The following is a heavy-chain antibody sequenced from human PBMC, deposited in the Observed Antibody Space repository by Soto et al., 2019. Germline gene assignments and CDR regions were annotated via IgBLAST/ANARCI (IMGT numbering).Heavy chain of an antibody. Sequence: QVRLEESGEGLVKPGGSLRLSCAASGFTFSAVYMSWIRQAPNKGLEYISYISSSGTSANYADSVKGRFTISRDNAKNSLYLQMNSLRAEETAVYYSARDRGAVTGQYFDYWGQGALVTVSS. J-gene: IGHJ4*02. V-gene: IGHV3-11*05. D-gene: IGHD6-19*01. CDR1: GFTFSAVY. CDR2: ISSSGTSA. CDR3: ARDRGAVTGQYFDY.